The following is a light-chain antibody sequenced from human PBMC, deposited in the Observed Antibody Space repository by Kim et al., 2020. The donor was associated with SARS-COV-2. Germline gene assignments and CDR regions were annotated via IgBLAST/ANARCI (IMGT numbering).Light chain of an antibody. CDR3: QQYGGWPLT. V-gene: IGKV3-15*01. Sequence: EIVMTQSPATLSLSPGEGATLSCRASQSISSNLAWYQQKPGQAPRLIIYGASNRATGIPARFSGSGSGTEFTLTISSLQSEDFAVYYCQQYGGWPLTFGEGTKVDIK. CDR2: GAS. CDR1: QSISSN. J-gene: IGKJ4*01.